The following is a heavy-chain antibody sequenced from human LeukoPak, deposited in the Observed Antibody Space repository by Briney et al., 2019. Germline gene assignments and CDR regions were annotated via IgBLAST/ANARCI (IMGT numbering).Heavy chain of an antibody. CDR1: AGSISSFF. J-gene: IGHJ4*02. D-gene: IGHD6-13*01. CDR2: IYYTGGT. CDR3: ARRAYSSTWYLDS. V-gene: IGHV4-59*01. Sequence: SETLSLTCAVSAGSISSFFWSWIRQPPGQGLEWIGYIYYTGGTNYNPSLKSRVTISVDTSKNQFSLKLSSVTAADTAIYYCARRAYSSTWYLDSWGQGTLVTVSS.